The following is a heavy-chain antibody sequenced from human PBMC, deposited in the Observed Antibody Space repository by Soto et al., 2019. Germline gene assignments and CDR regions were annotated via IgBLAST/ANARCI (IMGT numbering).Heavy chain of an antibody. Sequence: QVQLVQSGAEVKKPGSSVKVSCKASGGTFSSYAISWVRQAPGQGLEWMGGIIPIFGTANYAQKFQGRVTITADESTSTAYMEPSSLRSEHPALGYCAKVVIAAACTSGWGQGTLVTVSS. CDR3: AKVVIAAACTSG. J-gene: IGHJ4*02. V-gene: IGHV1-69*12. D-gene: IGHD6-13*01. CDR2: IIPIFGTA. CDR1: GGTFSSYA.